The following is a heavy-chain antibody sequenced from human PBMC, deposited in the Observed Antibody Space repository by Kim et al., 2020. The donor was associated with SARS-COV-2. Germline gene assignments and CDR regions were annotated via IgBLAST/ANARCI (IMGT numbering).Heavy chain of an antibody. D-gene: IGHD3-10*01. Sequence: RFTISRDNAKNSLYLQMNSLRAEDTAVYYCARVSTYGSGSYPYYYYGMDVWGQGTTVTVSS. J-gene: IGHJ6*02. CDR3: ARVSTYGSGSYPYYYYGMDV. V-gene: IGHV3-11*06.